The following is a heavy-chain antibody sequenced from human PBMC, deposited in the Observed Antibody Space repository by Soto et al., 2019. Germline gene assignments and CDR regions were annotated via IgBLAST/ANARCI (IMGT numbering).Heavy chain of an antibody. D-gene: IGHD5-18*01. J-gene: IGHJ6*02. Sequence: EVQLVESGGGLVQPGGSLRLSCAASGFTFSSYSMNWVRQAPGKGLEWVSYISSSSSTIYYADSVKGRFTISRDNAKNSLYLQMNSLRDEDTAVYYCARDWRYSYAGDYYYGMDVWGQGTTVTVSS. V-gene: IGHV3-48*02. CDR3: ARDWRYSYAGDYYYGMDV. CDR2: ISSSSSTI. CDR1: GFTFSSYS.